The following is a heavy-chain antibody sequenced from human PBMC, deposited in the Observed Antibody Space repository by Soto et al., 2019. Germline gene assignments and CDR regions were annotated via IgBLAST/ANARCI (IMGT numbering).Heavy chain of an antibody. CDR1: GGTFSSYT. Sequence: SVKVACKASGGTFSSYTISWVRQAPGQGLEWMGRIIPILGIANYAQKFQGRVTITADKSTSTAYMELSSLRPEDTAVYYCARRSSALGYCSSTSCRYGMDVWG. D-gene: IGHD2-2*01. V-gene: IGHV1-69*02. CDR3: ARRSSALGYCSSTSCRYGMDV. J-gene: IGHJ6*02. CDR2: IIPILGIA.